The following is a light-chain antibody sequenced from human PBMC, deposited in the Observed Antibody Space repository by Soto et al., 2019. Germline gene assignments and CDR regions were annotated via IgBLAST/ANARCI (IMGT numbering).Light chain of an antibody. V-gene: IGKV1-39*01. CDR1: KTISTY. CDR3: HQGYSIRELK. CDR2: DVS. Sequence: DIQMTQSPSSLSASVGDRITISCRASKTISTYLHLYQHKPGRAPRLLISDVSTLQSGVPGRFRGRGSETEFTLTITYVQPEDFATYYFHQGYSIRELKFGGGTKVELK. J-gene: IGKJ4*01.